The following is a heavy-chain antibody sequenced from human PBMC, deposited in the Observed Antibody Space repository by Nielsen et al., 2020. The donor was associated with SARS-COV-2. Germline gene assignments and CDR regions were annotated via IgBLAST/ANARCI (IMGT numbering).Heavy chain of an antibody. CDR3: ASRAYCGGDCYHDAFDI. J-gene: IGHJ3*02. D-gene: IGHD2-21*02. CDR1: GYTFTSYA. Sequence: SVKVSCKASGYTFTSYAISWVRQAPGQGLEWMGGIIPIFGTANYAQKFQGRVTITADESTSTAYMELSSLRSEDTAVYYCASRAYCGGDCYHDAFDIWGQGTMVIVSS. CDR2: IIPIFGTA. V-gene: IGHV1-69*13.